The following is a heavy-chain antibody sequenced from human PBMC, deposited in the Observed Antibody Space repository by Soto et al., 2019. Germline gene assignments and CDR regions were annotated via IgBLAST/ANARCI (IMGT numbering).Heavy chain of an antibody. V-gene: IGHV2-5*01. CDR1: WFSLSTSGVG. J-gene: IGHJ4*02. Sequence: SGPTLVNPPQTLTLTCTFSWFSLSTSGVGVGWIRQPPGKAPEWLALIYWNDDKRYSPSLKSRLTITKDTSKNQVVLTMTNMDPVDTATYYCAHRPGSTIAVAGSTNPPYDYWGQGTLVTVSS. D-gene: IGHD6-19*01. CDR3: AHRPGSTIAVAGSTNPPYDY. CDR2: IYWNDDK.